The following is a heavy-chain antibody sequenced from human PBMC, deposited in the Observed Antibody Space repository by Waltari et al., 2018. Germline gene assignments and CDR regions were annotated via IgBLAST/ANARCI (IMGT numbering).Heavy chain of an antibody. CDR2: INPNSGGT. CDR1: GGTFSSYA. D-gene: IGHD6-6*01. J-gene: IGHJ4*02. CDR3: AREGYSRSYRN. Sequence: QVQLVQSGAEVKKPGSSVKVSCKASGGTFSSYAISWVRQASGQGLEWMGGINPNSGGTNYAQKFQGRVTMTRETSISTAYMELSRLRSDDTAVYYCAREGYSRSYRNWGQGTLVTVSS. V-gene: IGHV1-2*02.